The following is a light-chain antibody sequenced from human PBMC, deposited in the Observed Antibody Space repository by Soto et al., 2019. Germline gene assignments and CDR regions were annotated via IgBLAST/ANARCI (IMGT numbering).Light chain of an antibody. V-gene: IGKV3-20*01. CDR2: GAS. J-gene: IGKJ3*01. Sequence: ETVLTQSPGTLSLSPGERATLSCRASQSVSSNYLAWYQQKHGQAPRLLIYGASSRATGIPDRFSGSASGTDFTLTISRLEPEDFAVYYCQQYGNSPFTFGPGTKVDIK. CDR1: QSVSSNY. CDR3: QQYGNSPFT.